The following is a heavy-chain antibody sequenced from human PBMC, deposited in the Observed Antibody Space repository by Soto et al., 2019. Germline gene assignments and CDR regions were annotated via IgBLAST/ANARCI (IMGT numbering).Heavy chain of an antibody. CDR1: GYTFTIYG. D-gene: IGHD1-1*01. V-gene: IGHV1-18*01. J-gene: IGHJ4*02. CDR3: ARGRYGDY. Sequence: QVHLVQSGAEVKKPGASVKVSWKASGYTFTIYGITWVRQAPGQGLEWMGWISAHNGNTDYAQKLQGRVIVTRDTSTSTAYMELRSLISDDTAVYYCARGRYGDYWGQGALVTVSS. CDR2: ISAHNGNT.